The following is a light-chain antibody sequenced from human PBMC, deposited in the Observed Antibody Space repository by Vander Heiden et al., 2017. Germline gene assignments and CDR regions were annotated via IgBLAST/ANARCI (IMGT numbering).Light chain of an antibody. J-gene: IGKJ5*01. CDR1: QNIGTF. Sequence: DIQMTQSPTSLSAPVRDRACLPCRASQNIGTFLNWYQHKVGKAPRLLLSGAFTLQNWVPSRFSASGSGTHFTLTINGMQPEDFAVYYCQQSYSSPRITFGQGTRLGIK. V-gene: IGKV1-39*01. CDR3: QQSYSSPRIT. CDR2: GAF.